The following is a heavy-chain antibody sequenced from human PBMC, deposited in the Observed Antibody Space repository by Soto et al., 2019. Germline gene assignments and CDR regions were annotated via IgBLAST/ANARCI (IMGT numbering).Heavy chain of an antibody. J-gene: IGHJ6*02. CDR1: GYTFTSYG. D-gene: IGHD3-10*01. CDR3: ARVCMVRGVIRNSYYYYYGMDV. CDR2: ISAYNGNT. Sequence: ASVKVSCKASGYTFTSYGISWVRQAPGQGLEWMGWISAYNGNTNYAQKLQGRVTITTDTSTSRAYMELRSLRSDDTAVYYCARVCMVRGVIRNSYYYYYGMDVWGQGTTVTVSS. V-gene: IGHV1-18*01.